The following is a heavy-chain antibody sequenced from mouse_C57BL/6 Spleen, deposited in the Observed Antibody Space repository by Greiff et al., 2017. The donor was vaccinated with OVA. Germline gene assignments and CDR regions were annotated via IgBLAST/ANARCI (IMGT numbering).Heavy chain of an antibody. J-gene: IGHJ4*01. CDR1: GYTFTDYN. CDR2: INPNNGGT. D-gene: IGHD1-1*01. CDR3: ARQAVLRAMDY. Sequence: EVKLVESGPELVKPGASVKMSCKASGYTFTDYNMHWVKQSHGKSLEWIGYINPNNGGTSYNQKFKGKATLTVNKSSSTAYMELRSLTSEDSAVYYCARQAVLRAMDYWGQGTSVTVSS. V-gene: IGHV1-22*01.